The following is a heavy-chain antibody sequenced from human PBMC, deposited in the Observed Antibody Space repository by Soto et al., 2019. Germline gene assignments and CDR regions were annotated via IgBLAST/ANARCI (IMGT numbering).Heavy chain of an antibody. CDR3: ARVPPLSSSTSWEESNFDY. CDR1: GYTFTSYY. CDR2: INPSGGST. J-gene: IGHJ4*02. Sequence: QVQLVQSGAEVKKPGASVKVSCKASGYTFTSYYMHWVRQAPGQGLEWMGIINPSGGSTSYAQKFQGRVTMTRDTSTSTVYMELSSLRSEDTAVYYCARVPPLSSSTSWEESNFDYWGQGTLVTVSS. D-gene: IGHD2-2*01. V-gene: IGHV1-46*03.